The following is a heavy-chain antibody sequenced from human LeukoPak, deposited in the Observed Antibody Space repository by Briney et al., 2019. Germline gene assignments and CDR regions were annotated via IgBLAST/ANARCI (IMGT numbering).Heavy chain of an antibody. D-gene: IGHD3-10*01. J-gene: IGHJ4*02. CDR1: GGSFSGYY. CDR3: ARGLIPNYYGSGSPCALIY. Sequence: SETLSLTCAVYGGSFSGYYWSWIRQPPGKGLEWIGEINHSGSTNYNPSLKSRVTISVDTSKNQFSLKLSSVTAADTAVYYCARGLIPNYYGSGSPCALIYWGQGTLVTVSS. CDR2: INHSGST. V-gene: IGHV4-34*01.